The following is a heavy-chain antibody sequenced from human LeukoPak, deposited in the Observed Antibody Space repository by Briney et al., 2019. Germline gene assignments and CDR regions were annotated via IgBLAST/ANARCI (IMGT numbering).Heavy chain of an antibody. CDR2: ISHTGSLI. CDR1: GFTSTPSE. Sequence: GGSLSLSCAASGFTSTPSELNWVRQAPGKGLAWISYISHTGSLIYYADSVKGRFTISRDNAKNFLHLQMNSLRVEDTGIYYCSSYCSEGTCYGYFHHWGQGTLVSVSS. D-gene: IGHD2-15*01. V-gene: IGHV3-48*03. CDR3: SSYCSEGTCYGYFHH. J-gene: IGHJ1*01.